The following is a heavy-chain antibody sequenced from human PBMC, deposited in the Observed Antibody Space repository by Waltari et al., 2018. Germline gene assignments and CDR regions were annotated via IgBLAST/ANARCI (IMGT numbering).Heavy chain of an antibody. CDR1: GFTFGSHW. CDR2: IKQDGTQQ. Sequence: EVQLVESGGGLVQPGGSLRLSCVASGFTFGSHWMSWVRQAPEKGLGWVAYIKQDGTQQYYVDSVKGRFTVSRDNHKNSLFLQMNSLRAEDTAVYYCARALPGEITVYDYWAQGALVTVSS. CDR3: ARALPGEITVYDY. D-gene: IGHD3-10*01. J-gene: IGHJ4*02. V-gene: IGHV3-7*01.